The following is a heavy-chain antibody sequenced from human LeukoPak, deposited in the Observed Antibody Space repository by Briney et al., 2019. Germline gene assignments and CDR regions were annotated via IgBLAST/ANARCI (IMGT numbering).Heavy chain of an antibody. Sequence: SVKVSCKASGGTFSSHAISWVRQAPGQGLEWMGGIIPIFGTANYAQKFQGRVTITADESTSTAYMELSSLRSEDTAVYYCASGYYYGSGSSDYWGQGTLVTVSS. D-gene: IGHD3-10*01. J-gene: IGHJ4*02. CDR2: IIPIFGTA. CDR1: GGTFSSHA. V-gene: IGHV1-69*13. CDR3: ASGYYYGSGSSDY.